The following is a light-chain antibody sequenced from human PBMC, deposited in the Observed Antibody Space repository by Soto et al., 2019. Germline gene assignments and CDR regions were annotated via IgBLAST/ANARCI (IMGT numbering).Light chain of an antibody. CDR1: SSNIGAGYD. J-gene: IGLJ1*01. Sequence: QSVLTQPPSVSGAPGQRVTISCTGSSSNIGAGYDVHWYLQLPGTAPKLLIYHNTNRPSGVPGRFSASKSDTSASLAITGLQAEDEADYYCQSYDSSLSVYVFGTGTKLTVL. CDR2: HNT. V-gene: IGLV1-40*01. CDR3: QSYDSSLSVYV.